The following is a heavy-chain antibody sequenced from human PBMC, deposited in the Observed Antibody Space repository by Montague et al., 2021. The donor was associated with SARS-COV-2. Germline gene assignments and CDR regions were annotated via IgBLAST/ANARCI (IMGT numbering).Heavy chain of an antibody. CDR2: IHASGIS. V-gene: IGHV4-4*07. D-gene: IGHD3-22*01. CDR3: ARGRFYYDSGELGS. Sequence: SETLSLTCTVSGGSTNNYYWSWIRQPAGKGLEWIGRIHASGISTYCPSLETRVTMSVDTSKNQFSLKLSSVTAADTAVYYCARGRFYYDSGELGSWGQGTLVTVSS. J-gene: IGHJ5*02. CDR1: GGSTNNYY.